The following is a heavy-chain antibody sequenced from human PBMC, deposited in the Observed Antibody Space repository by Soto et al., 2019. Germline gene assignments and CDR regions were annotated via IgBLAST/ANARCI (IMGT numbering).Heavy chain of an antibody. J-gene: IGHJ4*02. V-gene: IGHV2-5*01. CDR3: ALSRVAMVRGVTLDY. D-gene: IGHD3-10*01. Sequence: QITLKESGPTLVKPTQTLTLTCTFSGFSLSTSGVGVGWIRQPPGKALEWLALIYWNDDKRYSPSLKSRLTIPKDTSKNQVVLTMTNMDPVDTATYYCALSRVAMVRGVTLDYWGQGTLVTVSS. CDR1: GFSLSTSGVG. CDR2: IYWNDDK.